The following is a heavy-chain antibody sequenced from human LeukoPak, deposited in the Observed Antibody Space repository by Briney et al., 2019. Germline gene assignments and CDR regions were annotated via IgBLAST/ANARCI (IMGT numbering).Heavy chain of an antibody. CDR2: IYYSGST. Sequence: SETLSLTCTVSGGSISSSSYYWGWIRQPPGKGLEWIGSIYYSGSTYYNPSLKSRVTMSVDTSKNQFSLKLSSVTAADTAVYYCARIEDYGGNSVNYWGQGTLVTVSS. CDR1: GGSISSSSYY. J-gene: IGHJ4*02. CDR3: ARIEDYGGNSVNY. D-gene: IGHD4-23*01. V-gene: IGHV4-39*01.